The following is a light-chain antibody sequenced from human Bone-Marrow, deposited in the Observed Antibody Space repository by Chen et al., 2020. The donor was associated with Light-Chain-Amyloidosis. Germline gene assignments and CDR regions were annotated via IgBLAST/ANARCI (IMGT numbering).Light chain of an antibody. J-gene: IGLJ1*01. CDR2: GNT. CDR3: QTYANATHV. Sequence: QSVLTQPPSVSGAPGQKVTILCTGSSSNIGAGNDVHWYQQLPGTTPKILIYGNTNRLSGVPSRFSGSKSGTSASLVISGLQPEDEADYHCQTYANATHVFGTGTKVIVL. CDR1: SSNIGAGND. V-gene: IGLV1-40*01.